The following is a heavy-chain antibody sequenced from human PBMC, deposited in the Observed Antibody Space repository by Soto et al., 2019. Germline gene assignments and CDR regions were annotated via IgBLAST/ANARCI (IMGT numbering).Heavy chain of an antibody. CDR1: GGSISSYY. Sequence: SETLSLTYTVSGGSISSYYWSWSRQPPGKGLEWIGYIYYSGSTNYNPSLKSRVTISVDTSKNQFSLKLSSVTAADTAVYYCFRARLRAVDAFACSGQGTTVT. D-gene: IGHD4-17*01. CDR2: IYYSGST. J-gene: IGHJ3*01. V-gene: IGHV4-59*01. CDR3: FRARLRAVDAFAC.